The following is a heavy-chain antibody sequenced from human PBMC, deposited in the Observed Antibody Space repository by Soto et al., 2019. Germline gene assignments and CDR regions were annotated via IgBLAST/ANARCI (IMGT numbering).Heavy chain of an antibody. Sequence: QVQLQQWGAGLLKPSETLSLTCAVYGGCFSGYYWSWIRQPPGKGLEWIGEINHSGSTNNNPPLKSRVTISVDTSKNQFSLKLSSVTAADTAVYYCARVTGLAGIDYWGQGTLVTVSS. D-gene: IGHD6-19*01. CDR3: ARVTGLAGIDY. CDR2: INHSGST. V-gene: IGHV4-34*01. CDR1: GGCFSGYY. J-gene: IGHJ4*02.